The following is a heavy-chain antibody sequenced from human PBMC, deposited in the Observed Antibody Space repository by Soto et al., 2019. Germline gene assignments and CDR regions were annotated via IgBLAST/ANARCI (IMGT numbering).Heavy chain of an antibody. Sequence: GGSLRLSCAASGFTFSSYGMHWVRQAPGKGLEWVAVISYDGSNKYYADSVKGRFTISRDNSKNTLYLQMNSLRAEDTAVYYCAKDSYYDFWSGYYPVFDYWGQGTLVTVSS. CDR2: ISYDGSNK. CDR3: AKDSYYDFWSGYYPVFDY. D-gene: IGHD3-3*01. CDR1: GFTFSSYG. V-gene: IGHV3-30*18. J-gene: IGHJ4*02.